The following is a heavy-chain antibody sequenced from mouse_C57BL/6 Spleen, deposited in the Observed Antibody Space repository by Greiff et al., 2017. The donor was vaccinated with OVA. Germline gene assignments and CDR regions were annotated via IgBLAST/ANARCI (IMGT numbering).Heavy chain of an antibody. V-gene: IGHV1-18*01. D-gene: IGHD1-1*02. CDR2: IYPNNGGT. CDR1: GYTFTDYN. CDR3: DRGSNDGGCAYFDY. Sequence: EVKLMESGPELVKPGASVKLPCKASGYTFTDYNMDWVKQSHGKSLEWIGDIYPNNGGTIYNQKFKGKATLTVDKSSSTAYMELRSLTSEDSAVSNCDRGSNDGGCAYFDYWGQGTSVTVSS. J-gene: IGHJ2*02.